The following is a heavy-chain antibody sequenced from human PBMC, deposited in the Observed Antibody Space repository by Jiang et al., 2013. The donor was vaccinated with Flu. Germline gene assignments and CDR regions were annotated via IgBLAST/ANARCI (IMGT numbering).Heavy chain of an antibody. CDR1: GGSIGSSY. V-gene: IGHV4-59*01. CDR3: ARSPRRVDRTFDI. D-gene: IGHD1-26*01. Sequence: SGGSIGSSYWSWIRQPPGKGLEWIGYIYYIGSTNDNPSLKSRVTMSLDTSKNQFSLKLSSVTAADTAVYYCARSPRRVDRTFDIWGQGTMVTVSS. J-gene: IGHJ3*02. CDR2: IYYIGST.